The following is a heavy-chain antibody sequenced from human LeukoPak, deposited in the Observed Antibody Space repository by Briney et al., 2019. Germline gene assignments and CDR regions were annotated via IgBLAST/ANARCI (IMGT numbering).Heavy chain of an antibody. CDR2: IYYSGST. CDR3: ASRTHYDILTGLNFDY. Sequence: PSETLSLTCTVSGGSISSSSYYWGWIRQPPGKGLEWIGSIYYSGSTYYNPSLKSRVTISVDTSKNQFSLKLSSVTAADTAVYYCASRTHYDILTGLNFDYWGQGTLVTVSS. J-gene: IGHJ4*02. D-gene: IGHD3-9*01. CDR1: GGSISSSSYY. V-gene: IGHV4-39*01.